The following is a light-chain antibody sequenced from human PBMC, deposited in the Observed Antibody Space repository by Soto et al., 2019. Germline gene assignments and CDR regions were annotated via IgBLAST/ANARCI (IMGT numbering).Light chain of an antibody. J-gene: IGLJ1*01. CDR1: KNDIGVYDF. CDR2: EVV. Sequence: LTQPPSASGSPGQSVTISCSGTKNDIGVYDFVSWYQHHPGKAPRLIIYEVVQRPSGVPDRFSGSKSGNTASLTVSGLQAADEADYFCKSYAGSNTYVFGSGTKV. V-gene: IGLV2-8*01. CDR3: KSYAGSNTYV.